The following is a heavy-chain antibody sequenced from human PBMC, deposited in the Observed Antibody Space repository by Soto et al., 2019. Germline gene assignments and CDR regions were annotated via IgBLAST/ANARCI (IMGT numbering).Heavy chain of an antibody. D-gene: IGHD3-16*01. Sequence: GGSLRLSCVASGFPFSSYAMSWVCQTPGKGLEWVSGISGSGGRTYYADSVKGRFTISRDNSNNTLSLQMHILRVEDTAVYFCAKGGYYSLFDIWGQGTMVTVSS. CDR2: ISGSGGRT. V-gene: IGHV3-23*01. J-gene: IGHJ3*02. CDR1: GFPFSSYA. CDR3: AKGGYYSLFDI.